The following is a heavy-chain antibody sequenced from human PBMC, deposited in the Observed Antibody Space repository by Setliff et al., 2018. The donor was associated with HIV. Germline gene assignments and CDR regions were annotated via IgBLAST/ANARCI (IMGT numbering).Heavy chain of an antibody. D-gene: IGHD3-3*01. CDR1: GFTFGNFW. Sequence: RLSCAASGFTFGNFWMHWVRQAPGKGLEWVASISPDGTRNHCVGSVKGRFTASRDNAKNSLYLQMNSLRAEDTAVYFCARVLLITNAVYGVVSNRFDPWGRGSQVTVSS. J-gene: IGHJ5*02. CDR3: ARVLLITNAVYGVVSNRFDP. V-gene: IGHV3-7*03. CDR2: ISPDGTRN.